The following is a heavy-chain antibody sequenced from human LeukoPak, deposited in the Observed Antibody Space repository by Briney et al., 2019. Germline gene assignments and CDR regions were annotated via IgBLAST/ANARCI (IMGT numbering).Heavy chain of an antibody. D-gene: IGHD3-22*01. J-gene: IGHJ4*02. CDR1: GASVSSHY. CDR2: IYHSGTT. CDR3: ARSRYYYDSSGYYYGSFDY. Sequence: KSSETLSLTCAVSGASVSSHYWSWIRQSPGKGLEWIGHIYHSGTTKYNPSLKSRVTISVDTSKDQFSLKLSSVTATDTAVYYCARSRYYYDSSGYYYGSFDYWGQGTLVTVSS. V-gene: IGHV4-59*02.